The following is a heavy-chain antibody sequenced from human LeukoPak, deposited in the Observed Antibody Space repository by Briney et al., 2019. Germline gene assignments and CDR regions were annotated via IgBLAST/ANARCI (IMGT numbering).Heavy chain of an antibody. D-gene: IGHD4-17*01. CDR1: GFTFSSYA. Sequence: GRSLRLSCAASGFTFSSYAMHWVRQAPGKGLEWVAVISYDGSNKYYADSVKGRFTISRDNSKNTLYLQMNSLRAEDMAMYYCAKAARTTVTYSFDSWGQGTLVTVSS. V-gene: IGHV3-30-3*01. CDR2: ISYDGSNK. CDR3: AKAARTTVTYSFDS. J-gene: IGHJ4*02.